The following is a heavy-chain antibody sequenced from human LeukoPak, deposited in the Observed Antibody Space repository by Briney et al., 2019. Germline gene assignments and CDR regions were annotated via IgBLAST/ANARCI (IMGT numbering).Heavy chain of an antibody. Sequence: PSETLSLTCAVYGGSFSGYYWSWIRQPPGKGLEWIGSIYHSGSTYYNPSLKSRVTISVDTSKNQFSLKLSSVTAADTAVYYCARSKAAGTYQLDNWFDPWGQGTLVTVSS. J-gene: IGHJ5*02. V-gene: IGHV4-34*01. CDR3: ARSKAAGTYQLDNWFDP. CDR2: IYHSGST. CDR1: GGSFSGYY. D-gene: IGHD6-13*01.